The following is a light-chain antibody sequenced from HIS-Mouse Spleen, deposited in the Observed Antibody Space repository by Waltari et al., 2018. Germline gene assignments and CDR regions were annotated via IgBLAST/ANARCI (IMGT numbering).Light chain of an antibody. CDR2: WAS. Sequence: DIVMTQSPDPLAVSLGERATINCKSSQSVFYSSNNKNYLTWYQQKPGQPRKLLSYWASTRESGVPDRCSGSGSGTDFTLTISSLQAEDGAVYYCQQYYSTPYTFGQGTKLEIK. CDR3: QQYYSTPYT. CDR1: QSVFYSSNNKNY. V-gene: IGKV4-1*01. J-gene: IGKJ2*01.